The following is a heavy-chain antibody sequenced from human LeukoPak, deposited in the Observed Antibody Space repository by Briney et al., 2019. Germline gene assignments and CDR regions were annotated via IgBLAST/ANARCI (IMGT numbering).Heavy chain of an antibody. J-gene: IGHJ4*02. Sequence: GGSLRLSCAASGFTFSSYGMSWVRQAPGKGLEWVSAISGSGGSTYYADSVKGRFTISRDNSKNTLYLQMNSLRAEDTAVYYCAKDGYDSSGYCYFDYWGQGTLVTVSS. CDR3: AKDGYDSSGYCYFDY. V-gene: IGHV3-23*01. D-gene: IGHD3-22*01. CDR2: ISGSGGST. CDR1: GFTFSSYG.